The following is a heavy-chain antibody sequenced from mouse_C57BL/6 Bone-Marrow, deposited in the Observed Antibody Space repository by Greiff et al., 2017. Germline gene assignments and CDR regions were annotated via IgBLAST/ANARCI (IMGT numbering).Heavy chain of an antibody. J-gene: IGHJ2*01. CDR2: IDPSDSYT. Sequence: QVQLQQSGAELVRPGTSVTLSCKASGYTFTSYWMHWVKQRPGQGLEWIGVIDPSDSYTNYNQKFKGKATLTVDTSSSTAYMQLSSLTSEDSAVYYCARGLFDYWGQGTTLTVSS. D-gene: IGHD3-3*01. CDR1: GYTFTSYW. CDR3: ARGLFDY. V-gene: IGHV1-59*01.